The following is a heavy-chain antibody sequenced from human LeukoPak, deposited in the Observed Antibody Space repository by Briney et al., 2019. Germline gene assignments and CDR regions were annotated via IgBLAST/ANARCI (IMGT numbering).Heavy chain of an antibody. CDR2: ISSSSSYI. D-gene: IGHD3-16*02. Sequence: GGSLRLSCAASGFTFSSYWMNWVRQAPGKGLEWVSSISSSSSYIYYADSVKGRFTISRDNAKNSLYLQMNSLRAEDTAVYYCAREYDYVWGSYRSFDYWGQGTLVTVSS. V-gene: IGHV3-21*01. CDR3: AREYDYVWGSYRSFDY. CDR1: GFTFSSYW. J-gene: IGHJ4*02.